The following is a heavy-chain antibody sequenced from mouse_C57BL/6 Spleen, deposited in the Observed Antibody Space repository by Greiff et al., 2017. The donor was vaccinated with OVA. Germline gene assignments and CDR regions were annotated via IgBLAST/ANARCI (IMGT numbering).Heavy chain of an antibody. CDR2: IYPSDSET. V-gene: IGHV1-61*01. CDR3: ARSGYGNYEFAY. CDR1: GYTFTSYW. Sequence: QVQLQQSGAELVRPGSSVKLSCKASGYTFTSYWMDWVKQRPGQGLEWIGNIYPSDSETHYNQKFKDKATLTVDKSSSTAYMQLSSLTSEDSAVYYCARSGYGNYEFAYWGQGTLVTVSA. D-gene: IGHD2-10*02. J-gene: IGHJ3*01.